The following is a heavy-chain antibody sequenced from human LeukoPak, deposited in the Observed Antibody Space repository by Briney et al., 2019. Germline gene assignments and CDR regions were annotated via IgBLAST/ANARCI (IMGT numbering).Heavy chain of an antibody. D-gene: IGHD6-13*01. CDR3: LVAAGGNYYYGMDV. Sequence: GSLRLSCAASGLTVSSNYMSWVRQAPGKGLEWVSGIYSGGSTYYTESVKGRFTISRDNSKNTLYLQMNSLRAEDTAVYYCLVAAGGNYYYGMDVWGQGTTVTVSS. CDR1: GLTVSSNY. V-gene: IGHV3-66*01. J-gene: IGHJ6*02. CDR2: IYSGGST.